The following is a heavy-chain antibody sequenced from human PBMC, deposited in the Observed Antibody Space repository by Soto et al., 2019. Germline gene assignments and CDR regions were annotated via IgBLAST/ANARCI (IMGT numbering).Heavy chain of an antibody. CDR1: GCSLRSGRHY. V-gene: IGHV4-61*01. J-gene: IGHJ5*02. D-gene: IGHD2-15*01. CDR2: IYYRGVT. CDR3: VRTPTSPRRFEP. Sequence: PSATLSRPHPVSGCSLRSGRHYWSWIRQPPGEGLEGIGYIYYRGVTNYGPSVESGVGISKDGSKNEYALIRSSLTAPDRAVYYCVRTPTSPRRFEPWGEGLLVIVSA.